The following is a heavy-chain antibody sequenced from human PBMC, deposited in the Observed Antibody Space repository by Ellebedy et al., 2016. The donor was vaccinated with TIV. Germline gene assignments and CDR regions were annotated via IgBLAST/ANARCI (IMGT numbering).Heavy chain of an antibody. Sequence: KVSCKGSGYSFTSYWIGWVRQMPGKGLEWMGIIYPGDSDPRYSPSFQGQVTISADKSISTAYLHWSSLKASDTAMYYCANTRFCSGGSCYFDFWGQGTLVTVSS. V-gene: IGHV5-51*01. CDR2: IYPGDSDP. CDR3: ANTRFCSGGSCYFDF. J-gene: IGHJ4*02. CDR1: GYSFTSYW. D-gene: IGHD2-15*01.